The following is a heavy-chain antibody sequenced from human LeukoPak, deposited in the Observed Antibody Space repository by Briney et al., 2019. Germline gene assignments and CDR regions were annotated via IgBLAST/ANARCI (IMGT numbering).Heavy chain of an antibody. CDR2: IIPILGIA. CDR3: ARDPAPQGINYYYGMDV. Sequence: GSSVKVSCKASGGTFSSNAISWVRQAPGQGLEWMGRIIPILGIANYAQKFQGRVTITADKSTSTAYMELSSLRSEDTAVYYCARDPAPQGINYYYGMDVWGQGTTVTVSS. V-gene: IGHV1-69*04. J-gene: IGHJ6*02. D-gene: IGHD1-14*01. CDR1: GGTFSSNA.